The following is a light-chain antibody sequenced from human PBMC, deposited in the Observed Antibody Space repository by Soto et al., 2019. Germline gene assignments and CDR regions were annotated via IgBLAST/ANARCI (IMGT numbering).Light chain of an antibody. CDR2: ATS. CDR3: QRYGLSPPFS. V-gene: IGKV3-20*01. Sequence: EIVLTQSPGTLSLSPGERASLSCRTSQSLNRNYVAWYQQKVGQAPRLLIYATSGKAPGIPDRFRGSGSGTEFNHTIARLEPEDFAVYYCQRYGLSPPFSFGPGTKVEIK. J-gene: IGKJ3*01. CDR1: QSLNRNY.